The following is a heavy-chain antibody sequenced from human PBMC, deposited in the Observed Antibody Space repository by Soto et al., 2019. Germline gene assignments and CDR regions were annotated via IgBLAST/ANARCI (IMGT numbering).Heavy chain of an antibody. V-gene: IGHV3-64*01. CDR2: ISSNGGST. Sequence: GGSLRLSCAASGFTFSSYAMHWVRQAPGKGLEYVSAISSNGGSTYYANSVKGRFTISRDNSKNTLYLQMGSLRAEDMAVYYCARAKSIALAGPDFDIWGQGTMVT. D-gene: IGHD6-19*01. CDR3: ARAKSIALAGPDFDI. CDR1: GFTFSSYA. J-gene: IGHJ3*02.